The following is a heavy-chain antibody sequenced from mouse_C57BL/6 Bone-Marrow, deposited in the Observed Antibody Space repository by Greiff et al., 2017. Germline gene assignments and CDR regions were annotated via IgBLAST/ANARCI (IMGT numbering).Heavy chain of an antibody. D-gene: IGHD3-3*01. V-gene: IGHV5-6*02. J-gene: IGHJ1*03. CDR2: ISSGGSYT. CDR3: ARQGTSWYFDV. Sequence: DVMLVESGGDLVKPGGSLKLSCAASGFTFSSYGMSWVRQTPDKRLEWVATISSGGSYTYYPDSVKGRFTISRDKAKNTLYLQMSSLKSEDTAMYYCARQGTSWYFDVWGTGTTVTVSS. CDR1: GFTFSSYG.